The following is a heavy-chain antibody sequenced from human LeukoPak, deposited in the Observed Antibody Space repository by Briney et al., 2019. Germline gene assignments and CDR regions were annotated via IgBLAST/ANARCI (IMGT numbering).Heavy chain of an antibody. CDR1: GYTFTSYG. Sequence: ASVKVSCKASGYTFTSYGISWVRQAPGQGLEWMGWISAYNGNTNYAQKLQGSVTMTTDTSPSTAHMELRSLRSDDTAVYYCARDSPSVLRYFDWLLVEKAFDIWGQGTMVTVSS. CDR3: ARDSPSVLRYFDWLLVEKAFDI. D-gene: IGHD3-9*01. CDR2: ISAYNGNT. V-gene: IGHV1-18*01. J-gene: IGHJ3*02.